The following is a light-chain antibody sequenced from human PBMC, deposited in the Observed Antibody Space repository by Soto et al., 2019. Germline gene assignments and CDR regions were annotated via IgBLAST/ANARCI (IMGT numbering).Light chain of an antibody. Sequence: QSALTQPPSVSGSPGQSVTISCSGTIDDVTAYYRVSWYQQTPGTAPKLMIYDVSNRPSGVPDRVSGSRSGNTASLTISGLQAEDEGDYYCGVYTRTRTYVFGTGTKLTVL. J-gene: IGLJ1*01. CDR1: IDDVTAYYR. CDR2: DVS. V-gene: IGLV2-18*01. CDR3: GVYTRTRTYV.